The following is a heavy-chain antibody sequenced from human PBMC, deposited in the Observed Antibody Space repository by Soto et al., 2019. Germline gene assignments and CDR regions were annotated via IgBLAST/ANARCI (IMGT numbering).Heavy chain of an antibody. D-gene: IGHD5-12*01. CDR3: AKWDGYGDH. J-gene: IGHJ5*02. V-gene: IGHV3-23*01. CDR1: GFTFSSNS. CDR2: ISIGGDKT. Sequence: EVQLLESGGDLIQPGGSLRLSCAASGFTFSSNSFTWVRQAPGKGLEYVSGISIGGDKTWHADSVKGRFTVSRDNSKYTVYLQMNSLRVDDTAVYYCAKWDGYGDHWGQGTLVIVSS.